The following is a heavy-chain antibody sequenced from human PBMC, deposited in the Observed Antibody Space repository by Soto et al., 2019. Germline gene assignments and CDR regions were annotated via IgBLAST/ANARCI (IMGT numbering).Heavy chain of an antibody. CDR3: ARARLSNGDPNIYFFYGLDV. CDR1: GDMFRNSA. V-gene: IGHV1-69*01. Sequence: QVQLVQSGAEVKRPGSSVKVSCKASGDMFRNSAFTWVRQAPGQVLAWMGVIIPLFRKTDVAQKFQGRVNLTADESTSSLYMAVSSLTSEDTAVYYCARARLSNGDPNIYFFYGLDVWGQGTTITVSS. J-gene: IGHJ6*02. CDR2: IIPLFRKT. D-gene: IGHD3-10*01.